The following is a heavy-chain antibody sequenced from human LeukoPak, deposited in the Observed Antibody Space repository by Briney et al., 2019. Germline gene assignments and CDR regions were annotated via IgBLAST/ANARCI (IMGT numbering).Heavy chain of an antibody. CDR3: AKVSPPWGYGSGSYYNLVLDY. D-gene: IGHD3-10*01. J-gene: IGHJ4*02. CDR1: GFTFSSYA. CDR2: ISGSGGST. Sequence: PGGSLRLSCAASGFTFSSYAMSWVRQAPGKGLEWVSAISGSGGSTYYADSVKGRFTISRDNSKNTLYLQMNSLRAEDTAVYYCAKVSPPWGYGSGSYYNLVLDYWGQGTLVTVSS. V-gene: IGHV3-23*01.